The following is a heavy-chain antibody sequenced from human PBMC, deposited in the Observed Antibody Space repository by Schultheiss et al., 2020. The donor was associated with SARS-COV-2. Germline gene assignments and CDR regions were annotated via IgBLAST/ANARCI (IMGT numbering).Heavy chain of an antibody. CDR2: MYDSGST. J-gene: IGHJ3*02. CDR3: AGVAATPSYAFDI. D-gene: IGHD2-15*01. V-gene: IGHV4-59*12. CDR1: GGSINSYY. Sequence: SETLSLTCTVSGGSINSYYWSWIRQPPGKGLEWIGYMYDSGSTNYNPSLKSRVTISVDTSKNQFSLKLSSVTAADTAVYYCAGVAATPSYAFDIWGQGTMVTVSS.